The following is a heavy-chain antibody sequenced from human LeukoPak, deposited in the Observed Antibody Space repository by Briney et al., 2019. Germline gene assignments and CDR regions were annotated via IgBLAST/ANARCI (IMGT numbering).Heavy chain of an antibody. CDR3: ARLVDPDNSGAPDTFDV. Sequence: SETLSLACSGFSGSRGPSGGGWTRQPPGKGRGRIGWGYYSGRTKYNPSLQSRLTISLDKSNNHFSLQLSSVTTADTAVHYCARLVDPDNSGAPDTFDVWGQGTMVTVSS. D-gene: IGHD3-22*01. CDR2: GYYSGRT. V-gene: IGHV4-59*01. CDR1: SGSRGPSG. J-gene: IGHJ3*01.